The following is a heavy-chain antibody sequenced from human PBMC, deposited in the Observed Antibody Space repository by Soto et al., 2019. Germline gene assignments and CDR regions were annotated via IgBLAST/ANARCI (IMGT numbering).Heavy chain of an antibody. CDR2: ISSSSSST. CDR1: GFTFSDYD. J-gene: IGHJ5*02. CDR3: AGGSYCGGDCYHDNWFDP. V-gene: IGHV3-11*06. Sequence: PGGSLRVSCAASGFTFSDYDMSWIRQAPGQGLEWVSYISSSSSSTNYADSVKGRFTISRDNAKNSLYLQMRSLRSEDTAVYYCAGGSYCGGDCYHDNWFDPWGQGTLVTVSS. D-gene: IGHD2-21*02.